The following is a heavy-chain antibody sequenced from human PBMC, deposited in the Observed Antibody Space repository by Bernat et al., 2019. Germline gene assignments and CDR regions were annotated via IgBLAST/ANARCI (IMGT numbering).Heavy chain of an antibody. J-gene: IGHJ4*02. D-gene: IGHD2-21*02. V-gene: IGHV3-30*18. Sequence: QVQLVESGGGVVQPGRSLRLSCAASGFTFSSYGMHWVRQAPGKGLEWVAVISYDGSNKYYADSVKGRFTISRDNSKNTLYLQMNSLRAEDTAVYYCAKDRSGNSYLDYWGQGTLVTVSS. CDR3: AKDRSGNSYLDY. CDR2: ISYDGSNK. CDR1: GFTFSSYG.